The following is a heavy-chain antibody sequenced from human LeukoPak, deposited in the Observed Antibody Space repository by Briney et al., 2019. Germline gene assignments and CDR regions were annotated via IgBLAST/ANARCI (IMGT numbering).Heavy chain of an antibody. Sequence: SETLSLTCAVSGYSISSGYYWGWIRQPPGKGLEWIGSIYHSGSTYYNPSLKSRVTISVDTSKSQFSLKLSSVTAADTAVYYCARGGLKSEDYGSGSALNWFDPWGQGTLVTVSS. CDR3: ARGGLKSEDYGSGSALNWFDP. J-gene: IGHJ5*02. D-gene: IGHD3-10*01. V-gene: IGHV4-38-2*01. CDR2: IYHSGST. CDR1: GYSISSGYY.